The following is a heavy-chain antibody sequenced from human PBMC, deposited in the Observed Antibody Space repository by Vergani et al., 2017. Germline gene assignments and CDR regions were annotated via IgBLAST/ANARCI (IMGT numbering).Heavy chain of an antibody. CDR2: IYYSGST. V-gene: IGHV4-59*01. Sequence: QVKLQESGPGLLKPSQTLSLTCTVSGGSISSYYWSWIRQPPGKGLEWIGYIYYSGSTNYNPSLKSRVTISVDTSKNQFSLKLSSVTAADTAVYYCARESVYSSSSGYYYYYMDVWGKGTTVTVSS. J-gene: IGHJ6*03. CDR3: ARESVYSSSSGYYYYYMDV. D-gene: IGHD6-6*01. CDR1: GGSISSYY.